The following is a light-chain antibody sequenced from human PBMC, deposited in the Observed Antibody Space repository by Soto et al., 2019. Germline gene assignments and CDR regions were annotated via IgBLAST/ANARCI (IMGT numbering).Light chain of an antibody. CDR1: QSVSSY. CDR2: DAS. J-gene: IGKJ1*01. V-gene: IGKV3-11*01. CDR3: QQRSNWPPTRT. Sequence: EIVLTQSPATLSLSPGERATLSCRASQSVSSYLAWYQQKPGQAPRLLIYDASNRATGIPARFSGSGSGTDYTLTISRLEPEDFAVYYYQQRSNWPPTRTFGQGTKVEIK.